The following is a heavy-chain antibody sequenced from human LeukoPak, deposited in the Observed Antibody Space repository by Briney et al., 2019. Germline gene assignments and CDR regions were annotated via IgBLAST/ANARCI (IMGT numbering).Heavy chain of an antibody. CDR1: GFTFSSYS. CDR3: ARQLAARNDY. J-gene: IGHJ4*02. D-gene: IGHD6-6*01. Sequence: GGSLRLSCAASGFTFSSYSMNWVRQAPGKGLEWASSISTSSSYIYYADSVKGRFTISRDNAKKSLYLQMNSLRAEDTAVYYCARQLAARNDYWGQGTLVTVSS. V-gene: IGHV3-21*01. CDR2: ISTSSSYI.